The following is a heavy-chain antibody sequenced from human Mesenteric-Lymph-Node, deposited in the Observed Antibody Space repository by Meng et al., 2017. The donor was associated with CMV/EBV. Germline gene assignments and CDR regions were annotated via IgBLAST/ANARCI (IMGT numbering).Heavy chain of an antibody. CDR2: INPRSGGT. CDR1: GYTFTGYY. Sequence: GESLKISCKASGYTFTGYYIHWVRQAPGQGLEWMGWINPRSGGTNYAQKFQGRVTMTRDTSISTAYMELSRLRSDDTAVYYCARDLADCSSTSCPGYYDILTGYYRPRYYYYGMDVWGQGTTVTVSS. D-gene: IGHD3-9*01. V-gene: IGHV1-2*02. CDR3: ARDLADCSSTSCPGYYDILTGYYRPRYYYYGMDV. J-gene: IGHJ6*02.